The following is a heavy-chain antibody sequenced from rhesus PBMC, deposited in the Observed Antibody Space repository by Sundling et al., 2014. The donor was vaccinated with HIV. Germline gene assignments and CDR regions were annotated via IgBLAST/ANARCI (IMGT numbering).Heavy chain of an antibody. D-gene: IGHD3-28*01. J-gene: IGHJ4*01. Sequence: EVQLVESGGGLVQPGGSLRLSCTGSGFTLRTYYMYWVRQAPGKGLEWVSTINTDGGSTWYTDSVKGRFTIFKENAKNTLYLQMDSLRAEDTAVYYCAKDTFDYYDGGYGGLDYWGQGVLVTVSS. CDR1: GFTLRTYY. CDR2: INTDGGST. CDR3: AKDTFDYYDGGYGGLDY. V-gene: IGHV3-8*01.